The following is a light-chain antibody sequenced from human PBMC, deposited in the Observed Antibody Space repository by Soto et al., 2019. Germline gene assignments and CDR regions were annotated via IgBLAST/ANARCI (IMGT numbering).Light chain of an antibody. Sequence: IQMTQSPSSLSASVGDRVTISCRASQGIGNALGWYQQKPGKAPKLLIYAASSLQSGVPSRFSGSGSGTDFTLTISSLQPEDFATYYCQQSYSTPITFGQGTLLEI. CDR3: QQSYSTPIT. CDR1: QGIGNA. CDR2: AAS. J-gene: IGKJ5*01. V-gene: IGKV1-39*01.